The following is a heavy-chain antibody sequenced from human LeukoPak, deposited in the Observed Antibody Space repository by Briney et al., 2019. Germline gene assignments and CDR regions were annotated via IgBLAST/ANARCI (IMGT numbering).Heavy chain of an antibody. V-gene: IGHV3-30*04. D-gene: IGHD3-10*01. J-gene: IGHJ4*02. CDR3: ARGVGEYYFDY. CDR1: GFTFSRYA. Sequence: TGGSLRLSCAASGFTFSRYAMHWVRQAPGKGLEWVAVISYDGSDKYYADSVNGRFTFSRDHSKNTLYLRMNSLRAEDTAVYYCARGVGEYYFDYWGQGTLVTVSS. CDR2: ISYDGSDK.